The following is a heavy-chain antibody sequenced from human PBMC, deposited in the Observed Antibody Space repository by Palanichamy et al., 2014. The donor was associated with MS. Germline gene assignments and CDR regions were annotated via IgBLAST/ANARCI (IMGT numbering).Heavy chain of an antibody. CDR3: ATTGGGSNFGYWLDP. J-gene: IGHJ5*02. Sequence: QLQLQESGPGLVKSSETLSLTCTVSGGSISTSSYYWGWIRQSPGKGLEWIGSIYYTGTTYYNPSLKSRVTISIDTSKKEFSLKLISVTPADTAVYYCATTGGGSNFGYWLDPWGQGALVTVSS. D-gene: IGHD5-18*01. CDR1: GGSISTSSYY. CDR2: IYYTGTT. V-gene: IGHV4-39*01.